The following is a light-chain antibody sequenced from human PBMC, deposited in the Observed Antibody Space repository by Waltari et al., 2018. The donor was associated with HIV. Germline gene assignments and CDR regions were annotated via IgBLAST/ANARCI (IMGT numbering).Light chain of an antibody. Sequence: EKVMTQSPATLSVSPGERATLSCRASQPINNNLAWYQQKPDQAPQLLIYGASTRAAGVPDRFSGSGSGTEFSLTISSLQSEDLAIYYCQQYNNWPQTFGQGTKVEIK. V-gene: IGKV3-15*01. CDR3: QQYNNWPQT. CDR2: GAS. J-gene: IGKJ2*01. CDR1: QPINNN.